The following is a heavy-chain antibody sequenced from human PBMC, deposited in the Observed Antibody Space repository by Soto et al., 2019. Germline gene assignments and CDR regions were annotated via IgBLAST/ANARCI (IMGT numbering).Heavy chain of an antibody. Sequence: GASGKVSCKASGGTFSSYTISWVRQAHGQGLEWRGRIIPIHGKANSAQTFQGRVTITADKSTSTAYMELSSLRSEDTAVYYCARDPYSSNWFDPWGQGTLVTVS. V-gene: IGHV1-69*08. CDR2: IIPIHGKA. D-gene: IGHD6-13*01. J-gene: IGHJ5*02. CDR1: GGTFSSYT. CDR3: ARDPYSSNWFDP.